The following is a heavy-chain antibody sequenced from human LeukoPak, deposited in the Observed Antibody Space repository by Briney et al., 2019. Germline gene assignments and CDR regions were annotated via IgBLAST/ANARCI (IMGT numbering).Heavy chain of an antibody. Sequence: GGSLRLSCAASGFTFSSYSMNWVRQAPGKGLEWVSSISSSSSYIYYADSVKGRFTISRDNAKNSLYLQMNSLRAKNTAVYYCARSLYCSGGSCYGNNWFDPWGQGTLVTVSS. CDR3: ARSLYCSGGSCYGNNWFDP. CDR2: ISSSSSYI. V-gene: IGHV3-21*01. J-gene: IGHJ5*02. CDR1: GFTFSSYS. D-gene: IGHD2-15*01.